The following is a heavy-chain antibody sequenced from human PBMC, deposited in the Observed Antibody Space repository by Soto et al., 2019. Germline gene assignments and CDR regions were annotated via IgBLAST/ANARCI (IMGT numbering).Heavy chain of an antibody. Sequence: PGGSMSLSCAASGFTVSSNYMIWVRQAPGKGLEWVSVIYSGGSTYYADSVKGRFTISRDNSKNTLYLQMNSLRAEDTAVYYCARLAAADIYYYYYGMDVWGQGTTVTVSS. D-gene: IGHD6-13*01. CDR1: GFTVSSNY. CDR2: IYSGGST. J-gene: IGHJ6*02. V-gene: IGHV3-53*01. CDR3: ARLAAADIYYYYYGMDV.